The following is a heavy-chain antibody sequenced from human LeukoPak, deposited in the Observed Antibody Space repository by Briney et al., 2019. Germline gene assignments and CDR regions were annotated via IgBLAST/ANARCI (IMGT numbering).Heavy chain of an antibody. CDR3: AKKWSGDYDSSGVNDAFDI. J-gene: IGHJ3*02. V-gene: IGHV3-30*18. Sequence: GGSLRLSCVASGFIFSDYGIQWVRQAPGKGLEWVAVIAYDGNNTYYGDSVRGRFTISRDNSKKMVYLEMNSLRVEDTAVYYCAKKWSGDYDSSGVNDAFDIWGQGTMVTVSS. D-gene: IGHD3-22*01. CDR2: IAYDGNNT. CDR1: GFIFSDYG.